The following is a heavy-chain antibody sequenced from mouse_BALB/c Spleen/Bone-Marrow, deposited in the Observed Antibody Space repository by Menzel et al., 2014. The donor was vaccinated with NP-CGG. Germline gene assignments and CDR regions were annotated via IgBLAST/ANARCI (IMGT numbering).Heavy chain of an antibody. Sequence: EVQLVESGGGLVKPGGSLKLSCAASGFTFRDYYMYWVRQTPEKRLEGVATIRDGGTYTYYSDSVKGRFTISRDKAKNNLYLQMTNLMSEDTAMYRCVRDGDYRYAWFSYWGQGTLVTVSA. CDR2: IRDGGTYT. CDR3: VRDGDYRYAWFSY. J-gene: IGHJ3*01. CDR1: GFTFRDYY. V-gene: IGHV5-4*02. D-gene: IGHD2-14*01.